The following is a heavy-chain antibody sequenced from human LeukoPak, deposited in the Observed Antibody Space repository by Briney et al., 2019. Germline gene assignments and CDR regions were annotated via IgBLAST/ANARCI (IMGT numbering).Heavy chain of an antibody. CDR1: GYTFIGYY. V-gene: IGHV5-10-1*01. D-gene: IGHD3-3*01. J-gene: IGHJ4*02. Sequence: KVSCKASGYTFIGYYVHWVRQMPGKGLEWMGRIDPDDSYTNYSPAFQGRVKMSADKSSRTAYLQWSSLEASDTAMYYCARRPGGVLADTDFLESWGQGTLVIVSS. CDR3: ARRPGGVLADTDFLES. CDR2: IDPDDSYT.